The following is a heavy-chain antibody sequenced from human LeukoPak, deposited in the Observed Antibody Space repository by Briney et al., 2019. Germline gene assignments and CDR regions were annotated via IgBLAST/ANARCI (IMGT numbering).Heavy chain of an antibody. CDR3: ARDRGGSSGGENFDY. V-gene: IGHV3-21*01. D-gene: IGHD2-15*01. CDR2: ISSSSSYI. J-gene: IGHJ4*02. Sequence: GGSLRLSCAASGFTFSSYSMNWVRHAPGKGLEWVSSISSSSSYIYYADSVKGRFTISRDNAKNSLYLQMNSLRAEGTAVYYCARDRGGSSGGENFDYWGQGTLVTVSS. CDR1: GFTFSSYS.